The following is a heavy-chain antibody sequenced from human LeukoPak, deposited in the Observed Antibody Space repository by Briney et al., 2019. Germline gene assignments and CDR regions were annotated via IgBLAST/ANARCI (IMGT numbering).Heavy chain of an antibody. V-gene: IGHV3-21*01. D-gene: IGHD4/OR15-4a*01. CDR2: ISSSGSYI. Sequence: GGSLRLSCAASGFTFSASGMNWVRQAPGKGLEWVSSISSSGSYIYYADSVKGRFTISRDNSKNTLYLQMNSLRAEDTAMYYCAKVSLNMVNDAFDIWGQGTMVSVSS. CDR1: GFTFSASG. J-gene: IGHJ3*02. CDR3: AKVSLNMVNDAFDI.